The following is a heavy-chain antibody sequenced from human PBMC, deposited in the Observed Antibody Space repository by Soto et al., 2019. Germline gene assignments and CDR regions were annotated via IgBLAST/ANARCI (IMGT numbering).Heavy chain of an antibody. CDR1: GYTFTSYY. V-gene: IGHV1-46*01. J-gene: IGHJ4*02. CDR3: ARERVVVTAMEY. D-gene: IGHD2-21*02. Sequence: ASVKVSCKASGYTFTSYYMHWVRQAPGQGLEWMGIINSSGGSASYAQNFQGRVKMTRDTSTSTVYMELSSLRSVDTAVYYCARERVVVTAMEYWGQGRLVNVSS. CDR2: INSSGGSA.